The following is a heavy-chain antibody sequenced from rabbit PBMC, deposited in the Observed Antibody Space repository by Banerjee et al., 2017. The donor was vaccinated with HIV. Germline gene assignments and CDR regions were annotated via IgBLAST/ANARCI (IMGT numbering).Heavy chain of an antibody. J-gene: IGHJ4*01. V-gene: IGHV1S47*01. D-gene: IGHD2-1*01. CDR3: ARDQTGDGVSVHTL. Sequence: QEQLVESGGGLVQPEGSLTLTCKASGFDFSSNTMHWVRQAPGKRPEWIACIYNGDGSTHYARWVNGRFTISRSTSLNTVTLQMTSLTAADTATYFCARDQTGDGVSVHTLWGPGTLVTVS. CDR2: IYNGDGST. CDR1: GFDFSSNT.